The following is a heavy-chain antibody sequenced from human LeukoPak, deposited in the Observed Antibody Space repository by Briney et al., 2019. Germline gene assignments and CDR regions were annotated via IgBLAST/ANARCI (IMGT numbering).Heavy chain of an antibody. V-gene: IGHV4-61*02. D-gene: IGHD3-10*01. J-gene: IGHJ4*02. Sequence: SETLSLTCTASGGSISSGGHYWSWIQQPAGKGLEYLGRISSTGSTNYNPSLRSRVTISADTSKNHFSLKLTSVTAADTAVYYCARDRTYSGSGIYTYFDYWGQGILVTVSS. CDR3: ARDRTYSGSGIYTYFDY. CDR2: ISSTGST. CDR1: GGSISSGGHY.